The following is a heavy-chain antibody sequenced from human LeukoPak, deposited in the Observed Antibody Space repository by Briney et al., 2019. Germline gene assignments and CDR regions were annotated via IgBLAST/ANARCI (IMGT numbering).Heavy chain of an antibody. D-gene: IGHD5-24*01. CDR2: ISSSSSYI. CDR3: ARGRDGYNWRDAFDI. CDR1: GFTFSSYS. J-gene: IGHJ3*02. V-gene: IGHV3-21*01. Sequence: PGGSLRLSCAASGFTFSSYSMNWVRQAPGKGLEWVSSISSSSSYIYYADSVKGRFTISRDNAKNSLYLQMNSLRAEDTAVYYCARGRDGYNWRDAFDIWGQGTMVTVSS.